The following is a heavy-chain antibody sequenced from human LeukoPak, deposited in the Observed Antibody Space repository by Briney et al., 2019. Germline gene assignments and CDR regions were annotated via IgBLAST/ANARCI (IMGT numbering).Heavy chain of an antibody. CDR3: AKKFQPHGWFDP. Sequence: SETLSLTCTVSGGSISSSNFYWGWIRQPPGKGLEWIGSIYYSGSTYYNPSLKSRVSISVDTSKNQFSLKLSSVTAADTAVYYCAKKFQPHGWFDPWGQGTLVTVSS. V-gene: IGHV4-39*07. CDR1: GGSISSSNFY. CDR2: IYYSGST. J-gene: IGHJ5*02. D-gene: IGHD2-2*01.